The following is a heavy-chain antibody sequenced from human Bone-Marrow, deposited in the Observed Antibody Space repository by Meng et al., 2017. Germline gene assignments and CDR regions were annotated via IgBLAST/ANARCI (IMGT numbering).Heavy chain of an antibody. D-gene: IGHD3-22*01. J-gene: IGHJ5*02. CDR2: ISSSSSYI. V-gene: IGHV3-21*01. Sequence: GESLKISCAASGFTFSSYSMNWVRQAPGKGLEWVSSISSSSSYIYYADSVKGRFTISRDNAKNSLYLQMNSLRAEDTAVYYCARDRSTTPYYDREGGMLSWGQGTLVTVSS. CDR3: ARDRSTTPYYDREGGMLS. CDR1: GFTFSSYS.